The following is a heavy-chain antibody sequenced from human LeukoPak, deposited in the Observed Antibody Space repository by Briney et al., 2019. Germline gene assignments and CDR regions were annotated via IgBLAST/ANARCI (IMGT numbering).Heavy chain of an antibody. CDR3: AKGTWSYYDILTGYSEHNWFDP. D-gene: IGHD3-9*01. CDR2: ISGSGGST. CDR1: GFTFSSHG. V-gene: IGHV3-23*01. J-gene: IGHJ5*02. Sequence: PGGSLRLSCAASGFTFSSHGMNWVRQAPGKGLEWVSAISGSGGSTYYADSVKGRFTISRDNSKNTLYLQMNSLRAEDTAVYYCAKGTWSYYDILTGYSEHNWFDPWGQGTLVTVSS.